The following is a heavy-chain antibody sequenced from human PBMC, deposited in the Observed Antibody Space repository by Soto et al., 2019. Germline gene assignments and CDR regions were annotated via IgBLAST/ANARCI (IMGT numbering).Heavy chain of an antibody. CDR2: INSDGSST. J-gene: IGHJ6*02. CDR3: ARDGPFVVTIFGVVNYYGMDV. Sequence: GGSLRLSCAASGFTFSSYWMHWVRQAPGKGLVWVSRINSDGSSTSYADSVKGRFTISRDNAKNTLYLQMNSLRAEDTAVYYCARDGPFVVTIFGVVNYYGMDVWGQGTTVTVS. D-gene: IGHD3-3*01. CDR1: GFTFSSYW. V-gene: IGHV3-74*01.